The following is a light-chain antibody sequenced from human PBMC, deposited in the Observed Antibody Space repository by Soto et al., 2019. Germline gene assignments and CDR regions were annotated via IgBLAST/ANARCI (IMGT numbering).Light chain of an antibody. CDR3: QPRSNWPAIT. CDR2: DAS. V-gene: IGKV3-11*01. CDR1: QSVSSY. J-gene: IGKJ5*01. Sequence: EIVLTQSPATLSLSPGERATLSCRASQSVSSYLAWYQHKPCQAPRLLLYDASNRATGIPARFSGRGSGTDFTPTISSLEAEDFAVYYCQPRSNWPAITFGQGTRLEIK.